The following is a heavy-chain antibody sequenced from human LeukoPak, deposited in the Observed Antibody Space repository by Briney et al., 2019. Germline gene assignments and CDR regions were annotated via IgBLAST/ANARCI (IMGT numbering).Heavy chain of an antibody. J-gene: IGHJ4*02. D-gene: IGHD3-3*01. CDR2: IRYDGINK. V-gene: IGHV3-30*02. Sequence: GGSLRLSCAASGSTFNTYGMHWVRQAPGKGLEWVSFIRYDGINKYYADSVKGRFTISRDNSQNTLYLQMNSLRAEDTAVYYCAKDFWSGFWGQGTLVTVSS. CDR3: AKDFWSGF. CDR1: GSTFNTYG.